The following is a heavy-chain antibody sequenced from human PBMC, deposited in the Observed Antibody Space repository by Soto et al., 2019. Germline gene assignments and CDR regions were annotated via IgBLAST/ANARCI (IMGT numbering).Heavy chain of an antibody. CDR1: GFSLSTSGVG. Sequence: KESGPTLVKPTQTLTLTCTFSGFSLSTSGVGVGWIRQPPGKALEWLALIYWDDDKRYSPSLKSRLTITKDTSKNQVVLTMTNMDPVDTATYYCAHRGPYDYIWGSYRTPFDYWGQGTLVTVSS. J-gene: IGHJ4*02. CDR2: IYWDDDK. CDR3: AHRGPYDYIWGSYRTPFDY. D-gene: IGHD3-16*02. V-gene: IGHV2-5*02.